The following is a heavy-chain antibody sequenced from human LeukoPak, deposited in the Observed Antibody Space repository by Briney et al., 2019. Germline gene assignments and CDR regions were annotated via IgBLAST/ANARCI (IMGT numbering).Heavy chain of an antibody. CDR1: GFAFNSYT. Sequence: GGSLRLSCVGSGFAFNSYTITWFRQAPGKGLECVSSITSTSAYRQYSDSVRCHFTISRDNDKNSLYLQMNSLGAEDTAVYHCARVTAGATTLNYYYYSMDVWGKGTTVTVSS. D-gene: IGHD1-26*01. J-gene: IGHJ6*03. CDR3: ARVTAGATTLNYYYYSMDV. V-gene: IGHV3-21*01. CDR2: ITSTSAYR.